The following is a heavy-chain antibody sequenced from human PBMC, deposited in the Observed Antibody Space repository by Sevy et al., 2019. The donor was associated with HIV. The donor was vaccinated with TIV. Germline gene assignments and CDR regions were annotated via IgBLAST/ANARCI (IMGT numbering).Heavy chain of an antibody. Sequence: SETLSLTCTVSGGSISSSSYYWGWIRQPPGKGLEWIGSIYYSGSTYYNPSLKSRVTISVDTSKNQFSLKLSSVTAADTAVYYCARGGIVGATSFDYRGQGTLVTVSS. CDR2: IYYSGST. V-gene: IGHV4-39*01. CDR1: GGSISSSSYY. D-gene: IGHD1-26*01. J-gene: IGHJ4*02. CDR3: ARGGIVGATSFDY.